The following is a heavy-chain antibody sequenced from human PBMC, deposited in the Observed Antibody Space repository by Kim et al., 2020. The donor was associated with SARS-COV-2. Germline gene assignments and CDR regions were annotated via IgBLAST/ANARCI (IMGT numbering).Heavy chain of an antibody. J-gene: IGHJ4*02. CDR2: IDTSTGNQ. D-gene: IGHD6-25*01. CDR1: GYTFTTYG. V-gene: IGHV7-4-1*02. CDR3: ARVSDPIDY. Sequence: ASVKVSCKASGYTFTTYGMHWVRQAPGQGLEWMGWIDTSTGNQTYAQGFTGRFVFSLDTSVNTAYLQITSLKAADTAVYYCARVSDPIDYWGQGTLVTVSS.